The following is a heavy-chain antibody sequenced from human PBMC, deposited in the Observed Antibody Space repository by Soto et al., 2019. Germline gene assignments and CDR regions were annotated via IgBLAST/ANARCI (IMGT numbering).Heavy chain of an antibody. V-gene: IGHV3-74*01. CDR1: GFTFSNYW. J-gene: IGHJ4*02. CDR2: IKNDGSGP. Sequence: EVQLVESGGGLVQPGGSLTLSCAASGFTFSNYWMHWVRQAPGKGLVWVSRIKNDGSGPIYADSVKGRLTISRDNSRNTLYLQMNSLRAEDTAVYFCARGDGDHYDVNGYLGRHWGQGTLVTVSS. D-gene: IGHD3-22*01. CDR3: ARGDGDHYDVNGYLGRH.